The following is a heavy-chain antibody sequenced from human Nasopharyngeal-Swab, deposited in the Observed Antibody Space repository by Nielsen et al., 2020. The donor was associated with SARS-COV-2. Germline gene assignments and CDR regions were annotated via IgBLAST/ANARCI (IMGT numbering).Heavy chain of an antibody. CDR2: ISSSSSYI. Sequence: LTCAASGFTFSSYSMNWVRQAPGKGLEWVSSISSSSSYIYYADSVKGRFTISRDNAKNSLYLQMNSLRAEDTAVYYCARDLYSYGRHFDYWGQGTLVTVSS. D-gene: IGHD5-18*01. V-gene: IGHV3-21*01. CDR1: GFTFSSYS. J-gene: IGHJ4*02. CDR3: ARDLYSYGRHFDY.